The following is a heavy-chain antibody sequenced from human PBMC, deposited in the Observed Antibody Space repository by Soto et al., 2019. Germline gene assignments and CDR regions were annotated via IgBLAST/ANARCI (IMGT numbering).Heavy chain of an antibody. CDR2: MYHTGST. CDR1: GGSISSSNW. J-gene: IGHJ3*02. V-gene: IGHV4-4*02. CDR3: ARLLFGGSSGWNSLLGDAADI. Sequence: SETLSLTCAVSGGSISSSNWWRWVRQPPGEGLEWIGEMYHTGSTNYNPSFKSRVTISVDKSKSQISLKMSSVTAADTAVYYCARLLFGGSSGWNSLLGDAADIWGQGTLVTVSS. D-gene: IGHD6-19*01.